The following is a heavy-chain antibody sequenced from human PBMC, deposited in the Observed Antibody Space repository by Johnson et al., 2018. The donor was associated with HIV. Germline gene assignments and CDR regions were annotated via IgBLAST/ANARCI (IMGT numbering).Heavy chain of an antibody. CDR1: GFTVSSNY. CDR3: AREVYDYVWGSYRSPDAFDI. D-gene: IGHD3-16*02. Sequence: VQLVESGGGLVQPGGSLRLSCAASGFTVSSNYMSWVRQAPGKGLEWVSVIYSGGSTYYADSVKGRFTISRDNSKNTLYLQMNSLRAEDTAVYYCAREVYDYVWGSYRSPDAFDIWGQGTMVTVSS. J-gene: IGHJ3*02. CDR2: IYSGGST. V-gene: IGHV3-66*02.